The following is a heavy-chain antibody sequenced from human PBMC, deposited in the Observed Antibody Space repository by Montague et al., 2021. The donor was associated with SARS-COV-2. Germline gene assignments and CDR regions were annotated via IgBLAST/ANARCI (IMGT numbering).Heavy chain of an antibody. CDR2: ISYDGSNK. CDR1: GFTFSSYA. D-gene: IGHD5-18*01. Sequence: SLRLSCAASGFTFSSYAMHWVRQAPGKGLEWVAVISYDGSNKYYADSVKGRFTISRDNSKSTLYLQMNSLRAEDTAVYYCASSRYSYGSAYYYYYGMDVWGQGTTVTVPS. V-gene: IGHV3-30*04. CDR3: ASSRYSYGSAYYYYYGMDV. J-gene: IGHJ6*02.